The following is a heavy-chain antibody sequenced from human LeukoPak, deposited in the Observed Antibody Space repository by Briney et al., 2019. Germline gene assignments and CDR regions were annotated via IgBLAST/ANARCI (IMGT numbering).Heavy chain of an antibody. Sequence: PGGSLRLSCAASGFTFSSYAMSWVRQAPGKGLEWVSAISGSGGSTYYADSVKGRFTISRDNSKNTLYLQMNSLRAEDTAVYYCAKVLRAQEHCSSTSCSTYFDYWGQGTLVTVSS. J-gene: IGHJ4*02. CDR3: AKVLRAQEHCSSTSCSTYFDY. CDR1: GFTFSSYA. V-gene: IGHV3-23*01. CDR2: ISGSGGST. D-gene: IGHD2-2*01.